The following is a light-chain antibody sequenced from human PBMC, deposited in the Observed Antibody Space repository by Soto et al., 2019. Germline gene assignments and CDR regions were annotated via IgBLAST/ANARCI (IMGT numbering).Light chain of an antibody. CDR1: SSNIGAGYD. CDR3: QSYDSSLSALYV. V-gene: IGLV1-40*01. Sequence: QSVLTQPPSVSGAPGQRVTISCTGSSSNIGAGYDVHWYQQLPGTAPKLLIYGNSNRPSGVPDRFSGSKSGTSASLAITGHQAEDEADYYCQSYDSSLSALYVFGTGTKATVL. CDR2: GNS. J-gene: IGLJ1*01.